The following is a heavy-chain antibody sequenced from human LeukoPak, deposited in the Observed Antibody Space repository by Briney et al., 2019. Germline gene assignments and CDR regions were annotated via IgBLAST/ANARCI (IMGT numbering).Heavy chain of an antibody. Sequence: GGSLRLSCAPSGFTFSSHAMCWVRQAPGKGLEWVSVISGSGVSTYYADSVKGRFTISRDNSKNTLYLQMNSLRAEDTAVYYCAKTLTASLNYAMDVWGQGTTVTVSS. CDR3: AKTLTASLNYAMDV. CDR2: ISGSGVST. D-gene: IGHD7-27*01. CDR1: GFTFSSHA. V-gene: IGHV3-23*01. J-gene: IGHJ6*02.